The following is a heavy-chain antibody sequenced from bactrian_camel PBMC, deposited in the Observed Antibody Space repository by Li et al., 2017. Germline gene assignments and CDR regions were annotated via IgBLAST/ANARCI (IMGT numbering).Heavy chain of an antibody. CDR3: ASTPAYRSGGYCYTVEADITS. CDR2: ISSTDRT. J-gene: IGHJ6*01. Sequence: VQLVESGGGSVQAGGSLTLSCTASGFTFDADSEMGWYRQAPAYDCELVASISSTDRTYYADSVKGRFTISRDNAKNTVYLQMNDLKTEDTAVYYCASTPAYRSGGYCYTVEADITSWGQGTQVTVS. D-gene: IGHD2*01. CDR1: GFTFDADSE. V-gene: IGHV3S66*01.